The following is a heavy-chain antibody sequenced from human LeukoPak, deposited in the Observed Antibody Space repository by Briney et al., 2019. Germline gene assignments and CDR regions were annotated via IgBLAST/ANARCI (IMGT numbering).Heavy chain of an antibody. V-gene: IGHV4-61*01. CDR1: GGSVSSGSYY. CDR3: ARFSSGWLFDY. D-gene: IGHD6-19*01. CDR2: IYYSGIT. Sequence: PSETLSLTCTVSGGSVSSGSYYWSWIRQPPGQGLEWIGYIYYSGITNYNPSLKSRVTISVDTSKNQFSLNLSSVTAADTAVYYCARFSSGWLFDYWGQGTLVTVSS. J-gene: IGHJ4*02.